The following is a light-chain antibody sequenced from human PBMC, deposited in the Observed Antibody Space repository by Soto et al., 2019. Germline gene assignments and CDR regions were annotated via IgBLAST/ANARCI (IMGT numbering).Light chain of an antibody. CDR1: QGISSW. CDR3: QQANSFPVT. V-gene: IGKV1D-12*01. J-gene: IGKJ3*01. Sequence: DIQMTQSPSSVSASVGDRVTITCRASQGISSWVAWYQQKPVKAPKLLIYAASSLQSGVPSRFSGSGSGTDFPLTISSLQPEDFATYYCQQANSFPVTFGPGTKVDIK. CDR2: AAS.